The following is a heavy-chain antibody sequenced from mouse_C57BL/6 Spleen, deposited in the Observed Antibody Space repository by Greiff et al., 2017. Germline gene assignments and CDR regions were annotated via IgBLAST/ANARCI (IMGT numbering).Heavy chain of an antibody. Sequence: VQGVESGAELARPGASVKLSCKASGYTFTSYGISWVKQRTGQGLEWIGEIYPRSGNTYYNEKFKGKATLTADKSSSTAYMELRSLTSEDSAVYFCARNPITTVVSYWYFDVWGTGTTVTVSS. CDR3: ARNPITTVVSYWYFDV. V-gene: IGHV1-81*01. J-gene: IGHJ1*03. CDR2: IYPRSGNT. CDR1: GYTFTSYG. D-gene: IGHD1-1*01.